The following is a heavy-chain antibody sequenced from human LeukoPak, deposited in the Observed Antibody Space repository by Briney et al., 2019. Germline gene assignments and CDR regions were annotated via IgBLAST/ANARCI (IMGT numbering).Heavy chain of an antibody. CDR2: IYYSAST. CDR3: ARRMEQMPTIGQSNWIDP. V-gene: IGHV4-39*01. CDR1: GGSISTYSYY. Sequence: SSESLSLTCTVSGGSISTYSYYWGWIRQPPVRGLEWPASIYYSASTYYNSSLKSRVTISVETSKNQVSLTLSSVTAADTAVYYCARRMEQMPTIGQSNWIDPWGEGALVTVSS. J-gene: IGHJ5*02. D-gene: IGHD5-24*01.